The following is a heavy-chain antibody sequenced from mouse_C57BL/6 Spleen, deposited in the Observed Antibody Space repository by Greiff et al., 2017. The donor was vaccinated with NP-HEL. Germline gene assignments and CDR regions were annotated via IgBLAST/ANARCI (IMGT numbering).Heavy chain of an antibody. V-gene: IGHV1-7*01. CDR1: GYTFTSYW. CDR3: ARFYDYYGAWFAY. CDR2: INPSSGYT. Sequence: VQLQQSGAELAKPGASVKLSCKASGYTFTSYWMHWVNQRPGQGLEWIGYINPSSGYTKYNQKFKDKATLTADKSSSTAYMQLSSLTYEDAAVYYCARFYDYYGAWFAYWGQGTLVTVSA. D-gene: IGHD1-1*01. J-gene: IGHJ3*01.